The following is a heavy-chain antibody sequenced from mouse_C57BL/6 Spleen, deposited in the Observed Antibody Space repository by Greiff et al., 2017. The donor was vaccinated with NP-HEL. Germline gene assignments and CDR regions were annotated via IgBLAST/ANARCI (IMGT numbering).Heavy chain of an antibody. V-gene: IGHV1-26*01. D-gene: IGHD2-4*01. Sequence: EVQLQQSGPELVKPGASVKISCKASGYTFTDYYMNWVKQSHGKSLEWIGDINPNNGGTSYNQKFKGKATLTVDKSSSTAYMELRSLTSEDSAVYYCARGDDYDTFAYWGQGTLVTVSA. CDR1: GYTFTDYY. CDR2: INPNNGGT. J-gene: IGHJ3*01. CDR3: ARGDDYDTFAY.